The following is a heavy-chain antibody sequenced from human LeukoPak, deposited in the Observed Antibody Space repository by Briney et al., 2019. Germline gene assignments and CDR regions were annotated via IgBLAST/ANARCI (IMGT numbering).Heavy chain of an antibody. CDR2: IYYSGST. CDR3: ARQSYTAYYYYGMDV. CDR1: GGSISSYY. J-gene: IGHJ6*02. D-gene: IGHD3-10*01. V-gene: IGHV4-59*08. Sequence: PSETLSLTCTVSGGSISSYYWSWIRQPPGKGLEWIGYIYYSGSTNYNPSLKSRVTISVDTSKNQFSLSLSSVTAADTAVYYCARQSYTAYYYYGMDVWGQGTTVTVSS.